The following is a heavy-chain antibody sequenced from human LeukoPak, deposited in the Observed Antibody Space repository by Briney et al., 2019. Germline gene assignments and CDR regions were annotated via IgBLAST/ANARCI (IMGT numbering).Heavy chain of an antibody. D-gene: IGHD1-1*01. CDR3: AREGYNWKGFDY. V-gene: IGHV3-7*01. CDR2: IKQDGNEK. J-gene: IGHJ4*02. Sequence: PGGSLRLSCAASGFTFTTYWMSWVRQAPGKGLEWVANIKQDGNEKYYVDSVKGRFTISRDNAKNSLYLQMNSLRAEDTAVYYCAREGYNWKGFDYWGQGTLVTVSS. CDR1: GFTFTTYW.